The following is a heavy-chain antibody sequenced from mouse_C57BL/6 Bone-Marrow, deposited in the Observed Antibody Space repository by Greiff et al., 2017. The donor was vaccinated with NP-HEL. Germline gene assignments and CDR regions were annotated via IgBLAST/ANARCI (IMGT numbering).Heavy chain of an antibody. V-gene: IGHV1-54*01. D-gene: IGHD3-2*02. CDR2: INPGSGGT. CDR1: GYAFTNYL. Sequence: VKLMESGAELVRPGTSVKVSCKASGYAFTNYLIEWVKQRPGQGLEWIGVINPGSGGTNYNEKFKGKATLTADKSSSTAYMQLSSLTSEDSAVYFCARGGQLRLLSWFAYWGQGTLVTVSA. CDR3: ARGGQLRLLSWFAY. J-gene: IGHJ3*01.